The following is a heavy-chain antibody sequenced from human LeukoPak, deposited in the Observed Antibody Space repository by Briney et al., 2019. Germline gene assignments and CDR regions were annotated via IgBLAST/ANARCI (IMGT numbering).Heavy chain of an antibody. CDR3: ARQMIAAGKNYYGMDV. Sequence: SETLSLTRTVSGGSISSYYWTWIRQPAGEGLEWIGRIYTSGSTNYNPSLKSRVTMSVDTSNNQFSLNLSSVTAADTAVYYCARQMIAAGKNYYGMDVWGQGTTVTVSS. V-gene: IGHV4-4*07. J-gene: IGHJ6*02. CDR1: GGSISSYY. D-gene: IGHD6-13*01. CDR2: IYTSGST.